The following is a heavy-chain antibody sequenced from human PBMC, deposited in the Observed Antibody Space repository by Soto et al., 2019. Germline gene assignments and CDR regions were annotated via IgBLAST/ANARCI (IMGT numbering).Heavy chain of an antibody. V-gene: IGHV3-74*01. J-gene: IGHJ4*02. CDR3: AKGSGYSSGWLDY. D-gene: IGHD6-19*01. Sequence: GGSLRLSCAASGFTFSSYWMHWVRQAPGKGLVWVSRINSDGSSTSYADSVKGRFTISRDNAKNTLYLQMNSLRAEDTAVYYCAKGSGYSSGWLDYWGQGTLVTVSS. CDR1: GFTFSSYW. CDR2: INSDGSST.